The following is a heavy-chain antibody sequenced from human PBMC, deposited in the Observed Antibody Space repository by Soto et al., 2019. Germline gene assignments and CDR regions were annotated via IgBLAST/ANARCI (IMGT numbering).Heavy chain of an antibody. CDR3: ATERGVVINNDAFDI. D-gene: IGHD3-3*01. Sequence: ASVKVACKVSGYSLTVLSRRWVRQAPGKGFEWMGGFDPEDGETIYAQKFQGRVTMTEDTSTDTAYMELSSLRSEDTAVYYCATERGVVINNDAFDIWGQGTMVTVSS. CDR1: GYSLTVLS. CDR2: FDPEDGET. J-gene: IGHJ3*02. V-gene: IGHV1-24*01.